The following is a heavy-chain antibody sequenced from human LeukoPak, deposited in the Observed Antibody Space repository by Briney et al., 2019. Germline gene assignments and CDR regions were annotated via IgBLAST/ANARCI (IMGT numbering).Heavy chain of an antibody. CDR3: AKGLMPYYGPTGYYWPFDS. Sequence: PGGSLRLSCAASGFTFDDYAMHWVRQAPGKGLEWVSVVSWNSGSIDYADSVRGRFTISRDKAKNSLYLPMNGMSDEETALYSCAKGLMPYYGPTGYYWPFDSSGQGNLVTVSP. V-gene: IGHV3-9*01. CDR2: VSWNSGSI. D-gene: IGHD3-22*01. CDR1: GFTFDDYA. J-gene: IGHJ4*02.